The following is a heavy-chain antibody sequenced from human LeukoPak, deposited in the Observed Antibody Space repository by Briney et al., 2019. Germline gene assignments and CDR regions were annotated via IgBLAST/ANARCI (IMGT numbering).Heavy chain of an antibody. J-gene: IGHJ4*02. CDR3: AKKQGASTGFDY. Sequence: PGGSLRLSCAASGFTFSTYAMHWVRQAPGKGLEWVAAISYDGSTKYYADSVKGRFTVSRDNSKKTLNLQMNSLRAEDTAAYYCAKKQGASTGFDYWGQGTLVTVSS. CDR1: GFTFSTYA. CDR2: ISYDGSTK. V-gene: IGHV3-30-3*02. D-gene: IGHD1-26*01.